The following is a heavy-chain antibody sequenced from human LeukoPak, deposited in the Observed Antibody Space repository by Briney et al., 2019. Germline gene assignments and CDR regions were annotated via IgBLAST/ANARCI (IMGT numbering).Heavy chain of an antibody. J-gene: IGHJ6*03. CDR2: ISSSSSYI. CDR3: ARAAHSSSWYRVDYYYYYYMDV. D-gene: IGHD6-13*01. V-gene: IGHV3-21*01. Sequence: GGSLRLSCAASGFTFSSYSMNWVRQAPGKGLEWVSSISSSSSYIYYADSVKGRFTISRDNAKNSLYLQMNSLRAEDTAVYYCARAAHSSSWYRVDYYYYYYMDVWGKGTTVTVSS. CDR1: GFTFSSYS.